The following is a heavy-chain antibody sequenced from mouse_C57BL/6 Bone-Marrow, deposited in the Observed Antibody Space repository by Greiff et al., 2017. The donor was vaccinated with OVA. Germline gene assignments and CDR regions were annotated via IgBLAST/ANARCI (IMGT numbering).Heavy chain of an antibody. CDR1: GYTFTDYE. CDR2: IDPETGGT. J-gene: IGHJ2*01. Sequence: VKLQESGAELVRPGASVTLSCKASGYTFTDYEMHWVKQTPVQGLEWMGAIDPETGGTAYNQKFKGKAILTADKTSSTAYMELRSLTSEDSAVYYCTRPYFDYWGQGTTLTVSS. V-gene: IGHV1-15*01. CDR3: TRPYFDY.